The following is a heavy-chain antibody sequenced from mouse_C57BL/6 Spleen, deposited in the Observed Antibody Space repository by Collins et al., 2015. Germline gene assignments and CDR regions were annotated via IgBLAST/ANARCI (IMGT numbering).Heavy chain of an antibody. CDR1: GYTFTSYW. J-gene: IGHJ4*01. D-gene: IGHD3-2*02. V-gene: IGHV1-55*01. CDR2: IYPGSGST. CDR3: ARSETAQAPYYYAMDY. Sequence: QVQLQQPGAELVKPGASVKMSCKASGYTFTSYWITWVKQRPGQGLEWIGDIYPGSGSTNYNEKFKSKATLTVDTSSSTAYMQLSSLTSEDSAVYYCARSETAQAPYYYAMDYWGQGTSVTVSS.